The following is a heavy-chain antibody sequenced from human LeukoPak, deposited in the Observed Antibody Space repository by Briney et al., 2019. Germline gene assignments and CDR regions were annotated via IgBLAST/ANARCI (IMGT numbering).Heavy chain of an antibody. Sequence: SETLSLTCTVSGGSISSYYWSWLRQPPGKGLEWIGYIYYSGSTNYNPSLKSRVTISVDTSKNQFSLKLSSVTAADTAVYYCARVDYGDYPDRYWYFDLWGRGTLVTVSS. CDR2: IYYSGST. V-gene: IGHV4-59*01. J-gene: IGHJ2*01. D-gene: IGHD4-17*01. CDR3: ARVDYGDYPDRYWYFDL. CDR1: GGSISSYY.